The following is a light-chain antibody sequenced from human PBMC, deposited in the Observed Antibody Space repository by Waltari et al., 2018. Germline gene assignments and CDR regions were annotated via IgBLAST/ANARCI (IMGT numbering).Light chain of an antibody. Sequence: DVGLTQSPLSLPVTPGQSASISCRSSQSLVYTDGISYLNWFHQRPGQAPRRLSYKVSNRDSGVPDRFSGSGSGTDFTLMISSVEADDVGVYFCMQATHWPVTFGQGTRLEIK. CDR1: QSLVYTDGISY. CDR3: MQATHWPVT. CDR2: KVS. V-gene: IGKV2-30*01. J-gene: IGKJ5*01.